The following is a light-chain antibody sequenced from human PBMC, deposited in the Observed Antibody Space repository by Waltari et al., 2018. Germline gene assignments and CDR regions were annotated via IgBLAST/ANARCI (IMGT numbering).Light chain of an antibody. CDR1: SSNIGAGYD. V-gene: IGLV1-40*01. J-gene: IGLJ2*01. CDR3: QSYDRSLSGSV. Sequence: QSVLTQPPSVSGAPGQRVTIPCTGSSSNIGAGYDPHWYQHPPGTGPKPTSWGDNNRPSGVPDRFSCSKSGTSASLAITGLQAEDEADYYCQSYDRSLSGSVFGGGTKLTVL. CDR2: GDN.